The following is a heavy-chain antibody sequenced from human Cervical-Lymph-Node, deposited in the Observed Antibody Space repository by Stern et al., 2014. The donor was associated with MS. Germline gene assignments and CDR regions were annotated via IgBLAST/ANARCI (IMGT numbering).Heavy chain of an antibody. CDR2: IYYSGTT. D-gene: IGHD2-15*01. CDR3: ARGWRDAFDI. CDR1: GGSMSSDDYY. V-gene: IGHV4-30-4*01. Sequence: QLQLQESGPGLVKPSQTLSLTCTVSGGSMSSDDYYWSWIRQPPGKGLEWIGYIYYSGTTYSTPSLKSRLSISVDASRNHFSLRLSSVTAADTAVYYCARGWRDAFDIWGQGTMVTVSS. J-gene: IGHJ3*02.